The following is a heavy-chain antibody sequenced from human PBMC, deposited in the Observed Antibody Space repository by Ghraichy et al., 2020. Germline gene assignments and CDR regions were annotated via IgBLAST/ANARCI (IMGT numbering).Heavy chain of an antibody. D-gene: IGHD3-10*01. CDR2: IRQDGSGK. J-gene: IGHJ4*02. V-gene: IGHV3-7*03. CDR3: AKERSGDFDY. Sequence: GESLNISCAASGFSFGTYWMSWVRQAPGKGLEWVANIRQDGSGKYYVDSVKGRFTISRDNAKSALHLQMNSLRAEDTAVYYCAKERSGDFDYWGQGTLVTVSS. CDR1: GFSFGTYW.